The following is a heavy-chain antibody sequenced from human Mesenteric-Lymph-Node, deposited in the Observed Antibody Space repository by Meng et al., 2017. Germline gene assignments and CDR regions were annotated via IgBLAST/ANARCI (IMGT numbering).Heavy chain of an antibody. V-gene: IGHV4-4*02. CDR1: GGSISSSNW. Sequence: VPLQESGPGRVKPSGTPSLTCAVSGGSISSSNWWSWARQPPGKGLEWIGEIYHSGSTNYNPSLKSRVTISVDTSKNQFSVNLSSVTAADTAVYYCARQVAATFSGLAFDSWGQGTLVTVSS. D-gene: IGHD2-15*01. CDR2: IYHSGST. CDR3: ARQVAATFSGLAFDS. J-gene: IGHJ4*02.